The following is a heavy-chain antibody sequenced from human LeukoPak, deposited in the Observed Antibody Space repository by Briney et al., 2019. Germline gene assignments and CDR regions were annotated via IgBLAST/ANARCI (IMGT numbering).Heavy chain of an antibody. V-gene: IGHV1-69*06. Sequence: ASVKVSYKASGGTFSSYAISWVRQAPGQGLEWMGGIISIFGTANYAQKFQGRVTITADKSTSTAYMELSSLRSEDTAVYYCARGPVSEWLVYYFDYWGQGTLVTVSS. CDR2: IISIFGTA. CDR1: GGTFSSYA. J-gene: IGHJ4*02. CDR3: ARGPVSEWLVYYFDY. D-gene: IGHD6-19*01.